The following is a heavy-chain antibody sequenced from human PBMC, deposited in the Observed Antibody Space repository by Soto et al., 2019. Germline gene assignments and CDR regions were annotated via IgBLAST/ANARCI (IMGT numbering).Heavy chain of an antibody. J-gene: IGHJ4*02. CDR3: AKGGEVGGVLGDH. Sequence: QVKLVESGGGVVQPGTSLRLSCEASGFAFNKFGMHWVRQAPGKGLEWVAFISYDGSYQYYADSVQGRLTITRDNSMNTLNMQLNSLRREDTAVYYCAKGGEVGGVLGDHWGQGTLVTVSS. CDR2: ISYDGSYQ. V-gene: IGHV3-30*18. CDR1: GFAFNKFG. D-gene: IGHD1-26*01.